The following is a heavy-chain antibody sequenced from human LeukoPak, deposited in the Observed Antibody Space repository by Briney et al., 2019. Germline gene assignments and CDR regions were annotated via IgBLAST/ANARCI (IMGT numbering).Heavy chain of an antibody. CDR1: GFTFSSYA. V-gene: IGHV3-23*01. Sequence: PGGSLRLSCAAPGFTFSSYAMSWVRQAPGKGLEWVSAISGSGGSTYYADSVKGRFTTSRDNSKNTLYLQMNSLRAEDTAVYYCAKAFPYYDFWSGYIYYFDYWGQGTLVTVSS. CDR2: ISGSGGST. J-gene: IGHJ4*02. D-gene: IGHD3-3*01. CDR3: AKAFPYYDFWSGYIYYFDY.